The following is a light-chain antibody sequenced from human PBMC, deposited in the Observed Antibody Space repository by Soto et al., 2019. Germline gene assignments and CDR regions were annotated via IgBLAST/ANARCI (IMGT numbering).Light chain of an antibody. CDR2: GAS. J-gene: IGKJ2*01. V-gene: IGKV1-9*01. CDR1: QGISSY. CDR3: QQLNSYWYT. Sequence: DIQLTQSPSFLSASVGDRVTITCRASQGISSYLAWYQQKPGKAPKLLINGASTLQSGVPSRFSGRGSGTEFTLTINSRQPEDSGNEYCQQLNSYWYTFGQGNKLEI.